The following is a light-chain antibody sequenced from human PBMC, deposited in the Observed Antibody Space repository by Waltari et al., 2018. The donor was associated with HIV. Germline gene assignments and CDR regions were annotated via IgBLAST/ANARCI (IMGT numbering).Light chain of an antibody. Sequence: HSALTQPASASGSPGQSITISCTGTSRNGGTYNLLSWYQQHPGKAPQLLLYEVKRRPSVLSDRFSGSKSGNTASLTVSGLQAEDEAIYYCCSYAGSDTLVFGGGTSLTIL. CDR3: CSYAGSDTLV. CDR1: SRNGGTYNL. CDR2: EVK. J-gene: IGLJ3*02. V-gene: IGLV2-23*02.